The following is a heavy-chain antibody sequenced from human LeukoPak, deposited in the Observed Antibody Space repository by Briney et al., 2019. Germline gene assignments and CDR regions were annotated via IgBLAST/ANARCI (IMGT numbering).Heavy chain of an antibody. CDR1: GGSISSGSYC. J-gene: IGHJ4*02. V-gene: IGHV4-61*02. Sequence: PSETLSLTCTVSGGSISSGSYCWSWIRQPAGKGLEWIGRIYTSGSTNYNPSLKSRVTISVDTSKNQFSLKLSSVTAADTAVYYCARGGGILTGYSSDYWGQGTLVTVSS. CDR2: IYTSGST. D-gene: IGHD3-9*01. CDR3: ARGGGILTGYSSDY.